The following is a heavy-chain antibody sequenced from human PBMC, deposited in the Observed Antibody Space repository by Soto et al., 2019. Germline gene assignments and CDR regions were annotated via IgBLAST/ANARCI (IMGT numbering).Heavy chain of an antibody. CDR2: INPNSGGT. D-gene: IGHD2-2*01. J-gene: IGHJ5*02. V-gene: IGHV1-2*04. Sequence: ASVKVSCKASGYTFTGYYMHWVRQAPGQGLEWMGWINPNSGGTNYAQKFQGWVTMTRDTSISTAYMELSRLRSDDTAVYYCARVSLPCSSTSCYEYNWFDPWGQGTLVTVSS. CDR3: ARVSLPCSSTSCYEYNWFDP. CDR1: GYTFTGYY.